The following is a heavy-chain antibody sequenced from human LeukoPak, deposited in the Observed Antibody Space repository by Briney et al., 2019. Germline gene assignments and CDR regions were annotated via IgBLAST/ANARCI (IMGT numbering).Heavy chain of an antibody. CDR3: ARDLHGGGFDY. CDR1: EFTFSNYW. D-gene: IGHD2-15*01. J-gene: IGHJ4*02. Sequence: GGSLRLSCVASEFTFSNYWMSWVRQAPGKGLEWVANIRQDGNDKKYVDSVKGRFAISRDNAKNSLYLQMNSLRAEDTAVYYCARDLHGGGFDYWGQGTLVTVSS. CDR2: IRQDGNDK. V-gene: IGHV3-7*01.